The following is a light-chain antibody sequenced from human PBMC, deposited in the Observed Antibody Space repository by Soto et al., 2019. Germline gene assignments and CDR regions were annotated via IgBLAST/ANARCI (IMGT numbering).Light chain of an antibody. J-gene: IGKJ1*01. V-gene: IGKV3-15*01. Sequence: ETVLTQSPDTLSVSPGERATLSCGASESVGTKIAWYQQKPGQAPRLLIYGASTRATGIPARFSGDGSGTEFTLTISSLQSEDLAIYYCQQYYDWPQTFGQGTTVELK. CDR2: GAS. CDR3: QQYYDWPQT. CDR1: ESVGTK.